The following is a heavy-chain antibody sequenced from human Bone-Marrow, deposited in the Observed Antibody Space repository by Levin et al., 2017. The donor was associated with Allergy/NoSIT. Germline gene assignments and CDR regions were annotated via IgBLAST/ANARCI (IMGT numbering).Heavy chain of an antibody. CDR2: IKQDGSEK. V-gene: IGHV3-7*03. J-gene: IGHJ3*02. D-gene: IGHD6-19*01. Sequence: GESLKISCAASRFTFSIYWMSWVRQAPGKGLEWVANIKQDGSEKYYVDSVKGRFTISRDNAKNSLYLQIYSLGAEDTAVYYGAGDISIAVAAADAFDIWGQGTMVTVSS. CDR1: RFTFSIYW. CDR3: AGDISIAVAAADAFDI.